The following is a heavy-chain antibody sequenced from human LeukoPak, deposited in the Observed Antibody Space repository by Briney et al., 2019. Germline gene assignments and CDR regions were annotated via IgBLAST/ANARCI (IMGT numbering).Heavy chain of an antibody. CDR3: ARDLGSGSYLGGDNWFDP. CDR2: IYYSGST. Sequence: SETLSLTCTVSGGSISSSSYYWGWIRQPPGKGVEWIGYIYYSGSTNYNPSLKSRVTISVDTSKNQFSLKLSSVTAADTAVYYCARDLGSGSYLGGDNWFDPWGQGTLVTVSS. J-gene: IGHJ5*02. CDR1: GGSISSSSYY. D-gene: IGHD3-10*01. V-gene: IGHV4-61*01.